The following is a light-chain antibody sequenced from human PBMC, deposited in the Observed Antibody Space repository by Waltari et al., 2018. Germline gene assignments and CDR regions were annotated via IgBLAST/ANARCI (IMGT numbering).Light chain of an antibody. V-gene: IGKV3-15*01. Sequence: LTCRASQSGSSNVAWYQQKPGQAPRLLIYGASTRATGIPARFSGSGSGTEFTLTISSLQSEDFAVYYCQQYNNWGTFGQGTKVEIK. CDR2: GAS. CDR1: QSGSSN. CDR3: QQYNNWGT. J-gene: IGKJ1*01.